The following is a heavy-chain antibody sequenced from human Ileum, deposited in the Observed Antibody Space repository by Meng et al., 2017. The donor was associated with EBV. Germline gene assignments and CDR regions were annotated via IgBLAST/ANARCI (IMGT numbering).Heavy chain of an antibody. V-gene: IGHV1-8*01. CDR2: MNSYTGNA. D-gene: IGHD3-16*01. J-gene: IGHJ5*02. Sequence: QVELLQSGAGVKKPGASVKVSCKASGYTFINHDINWVRQGAGQGLESIGWMNSYTGNAGYAQKFRGRGTMTRDTSINTAYLEVISLTSEDTAVYYCARGSGAGGRDWFDPWGQGTLVTVSS. CDR3: ARGSGAGGRDWFDP. CDR1: GYTFINHD.